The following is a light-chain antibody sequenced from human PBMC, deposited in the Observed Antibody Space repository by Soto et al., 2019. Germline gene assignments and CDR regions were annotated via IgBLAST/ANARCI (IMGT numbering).Light chain of an antibody. J-gene: IGLJ2*01. CDR1: SSNIGAGYD. CDR3: LSDDRSLRAS. CDR2: GNT. Sequence: QSVLTQPPSVSGAPGQRVTISCTGSSSNIGAGYDVHWYQQIPGTAPKLLIYGNTNRPSGVPDRFSGSKSGTSASLAITGLQAEDEADYFCLSDDRSLRASFGGGIKLTVL. V-gene: IGLV1-40*01.